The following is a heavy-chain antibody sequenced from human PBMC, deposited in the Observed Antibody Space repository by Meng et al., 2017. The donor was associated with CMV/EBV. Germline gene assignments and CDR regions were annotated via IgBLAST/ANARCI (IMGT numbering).Heavy chain of an antibody. CDR3: AKTTAVDTRSYYYYGMDV. CDR2: ISGGGGST. Sequence: GGSLRLCCAASGFTFSSYAMSWVRQAPGKGLEWVSAISGGGGSTYYADSVKGRFTISRDNSKNTLYLQMNSLRAEDTAVYYCAKTTAVDTRSYYYYGMDVWGQGTTVTVSS. D-gene: IGHD6-13*01. CDR1: GFTFSSYA. J-gene: IGHJ6*02. V-gene: IGHV3-23*01.